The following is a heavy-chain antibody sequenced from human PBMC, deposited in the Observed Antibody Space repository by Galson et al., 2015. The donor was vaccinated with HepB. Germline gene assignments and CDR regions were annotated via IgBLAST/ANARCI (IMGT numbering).Heavy chain of an antibody. CDR3: VRESLMAMVTFDL. Sequence: SLRLSCAASGFIFSRHGIHWVRQAPGKGLECVAMIWHDGSNQLYADSVKGRLTISRDNSKNKLYLQMNSLRAEDTAVYYCVRESLMAMVTFDLWGRGTLVTVSS. J-gene: IGHJ4*02. V-gene: IGHV3-33*01. CDR1: GFIFSRHG. CDR2: IWHDGSNQ. D-gene: IGHD5-18*01.